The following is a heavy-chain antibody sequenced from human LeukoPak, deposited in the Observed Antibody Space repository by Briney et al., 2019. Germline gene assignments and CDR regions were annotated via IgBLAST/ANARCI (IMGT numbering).Heavy chain of an antibody. CDR3: AKGSASGRPYYFDS. D-gene: IGHD2-15*01. Sequence: GGSLRLSCAASGFTFSSYAMSWVRQAPGKGLEWVSGITGSGGSTYHADSVKGRFTISRDNSQNTLFLQMSSLRADDSAIFYCAKGSASGRPYYFDSWGQGILVTVSS. V-gene: IGHV3-23*01. CDR2: ITGSGGST. CDR1: GFTFSSYA. J-gene: IGHJ4*02.